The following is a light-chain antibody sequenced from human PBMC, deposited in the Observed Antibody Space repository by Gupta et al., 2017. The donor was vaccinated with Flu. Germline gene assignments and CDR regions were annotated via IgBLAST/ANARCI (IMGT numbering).Light chain of an antibody. CDR2: AAS. CDR1: QDISNF. J-gene: IGKJ3*01. Sequence: STLSASLGDTVTITCRASQDISNFVAWYQQTPGKPPKLLIFAASTLHFGVPSRFSGSGSGTDFTVTITGLQPEDVATYYCQTYSYDPIFTFGHGTKVEI. V-gene: IGKV1-27*01. CDR3: QTYSYDPIFT.